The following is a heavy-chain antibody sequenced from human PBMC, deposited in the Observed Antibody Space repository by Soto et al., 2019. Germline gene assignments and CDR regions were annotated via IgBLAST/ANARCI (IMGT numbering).Heavy chain of an antibody. CDR3: APVFAVYWNEDHYFDY. Sequence: ASVKVSCKASGYTFTSYGISWVRQAPGQGLEWMGWINPNSGGTNYAQKFQGRVTMTRDTSISTAYTELSRLRSDDTAVYYCAPVFAVYWNEDHYFDYWGQGTLVTVSS. CDR2: INPNSGGT. V-gene: IGHV1-2*02. J-gene: IGHJ4*02. CDR1: GYTFTSYG. D-gene: IGHD1-1*01.